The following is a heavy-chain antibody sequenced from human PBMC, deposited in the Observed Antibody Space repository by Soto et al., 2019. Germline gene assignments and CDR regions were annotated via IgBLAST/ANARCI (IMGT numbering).Heavy chain of an antibody. J-gene: IGHJ4*02. CDR2: ISGSGSLI. V-gene: IGHV3-11*04. D-gene: IGHD1-1*01. CDR3: TRGPRSTSTGTGAF. Sequence: PGGSLRLSCAASGFTFSECYMAWVRQAPGKGLEWLSYISGSGSLIYHADSVKGRFTISRDNAENSLYLQMNALRVEDTAVYYCTRGPRSTSTGTGAFWGQGTLVTVSS. CDR1: GFTFSECY.